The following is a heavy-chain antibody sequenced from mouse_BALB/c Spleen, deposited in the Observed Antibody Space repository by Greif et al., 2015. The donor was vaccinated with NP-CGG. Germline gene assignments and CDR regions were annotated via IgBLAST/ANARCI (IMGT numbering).Heavy chain of an antibody. D-gene: IGHD2-3*01. CDR3: ARDGGYDGYYGFDY. CDR1: GFSLTSYG. Sequence: VKVVESGPGLVAPSQSLSITCTVSGFSLTSYGVHWVRQPPGKGLEWLGVIWAGGSTNYNSALMSRLSISKDNSKSQVFLKMNSLQTDDTAMYYCARDGGYDGYYGFDYWGQGTTLTVSS. J-gene: IGHJ2*01. CDR2: IWAGGST. V-gene: IGHV2-9*02.